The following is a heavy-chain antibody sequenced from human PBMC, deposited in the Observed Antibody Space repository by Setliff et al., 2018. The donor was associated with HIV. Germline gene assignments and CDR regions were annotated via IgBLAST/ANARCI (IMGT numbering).Heavy chain of an antibody. CDR1: GFTFSDYN. J-gene: IGHJ3*02. CDR2: ITSTGINI. V-gene: IGHV3-48*01. D-gene: IGHD3-10*01. Sequence: GGSLRLSCAASGFTFSDYNMNWVRQAPGKGLEWISFITSTGINIYYTDSVKGRFTVSRDNARNSLYLQMDSLRVEDTAVYYCLGESSAAFDIWGQGTMVTVSS. CDR3: LGESSAAFDI.